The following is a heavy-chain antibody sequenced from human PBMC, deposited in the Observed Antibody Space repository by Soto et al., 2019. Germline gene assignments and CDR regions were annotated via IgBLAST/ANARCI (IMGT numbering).Heavy chain of an antibody. V-gene: IGHV4-31*03. CDR1: GGSISSGGYY. CDR2: IYYSGST. Sequence: QAQLQESGPGLVKPSQSLSLTCTVSGGSISSGGYYWSWIRQHPGKGLEWIGYIYYSGSTYYNPSXXXRXXISVDTSKNQFSLKLSSVTAADTAVYYCAIYDSSGSRGFQHWGQGTLVTVSS. D-gene: IGHD3-22*01. J-gene: IGHJ1*01. CDR3: AIYDSSGSRGFQH.